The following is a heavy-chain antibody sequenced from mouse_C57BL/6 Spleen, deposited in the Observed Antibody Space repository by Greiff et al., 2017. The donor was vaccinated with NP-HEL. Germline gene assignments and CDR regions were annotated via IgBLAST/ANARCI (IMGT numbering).Heavy chain of an antibody. CDR1: GYTFTDYE. CDR2: IDPETGGT. CDR3: SLYDGYYAWFAY. Sequence: VQLQQSGAELVRPGASVTLSCKASGYTFTDYEMHWVKQTPVHGLEWIGAIDPETGGTAYNQKFKGKAILTADKSSITAYMELRSLTSEDSAVYYCSLYDGYYAWFAYWGQGTLVTVSA. D-gene: IGHD2-3*01. V-gene: IGHV1-15*01. J-gene: IGHJ3*01.